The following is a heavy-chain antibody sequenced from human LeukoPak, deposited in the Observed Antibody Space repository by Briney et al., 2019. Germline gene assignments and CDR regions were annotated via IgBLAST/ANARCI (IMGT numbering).Heavy chain of an antibody. CDR1: GLTFSIFE. CDR2: ICSSGSTI. CDR3: ASEGAYYYDSSGYLDY. D-gene: IGHD3-22*01. Sequence: GGSLRLSCAASGLTFSIFETNWVPNAPGGGVEGVSYICSSGSTISYADSVTGRFTISRDNGKNSLYLQMKRLRAEDTAVYYCASEGAYYYDSSGYLDYWGQGTLVTVSS. V-gene: IGHV3-48*03. J-gene: IGHJ4*02.